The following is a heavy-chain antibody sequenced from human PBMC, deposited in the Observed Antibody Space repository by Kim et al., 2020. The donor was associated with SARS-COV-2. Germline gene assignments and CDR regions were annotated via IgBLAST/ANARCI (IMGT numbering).Heavy chain of an antibody. V-gene: IGHV3-74*01. D-gene: IGHD4-17*01. Sequence: YADSVKGRFTISRDNAKNTLYLQMNSLRAEDTAVYYCHTPEDDYGAFFDYWGQGTLVTVSS. J-gene: IGHJ4*02. CDR3: HTPEDDYGAFFDY.